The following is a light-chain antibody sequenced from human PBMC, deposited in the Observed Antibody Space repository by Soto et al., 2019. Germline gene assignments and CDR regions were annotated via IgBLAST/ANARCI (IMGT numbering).Light chain of an antibody. CDR3: QQYESTPPT. J-gene: IGKJ2*01. CDR2: WAS. V-gene: IGKV4-1*01. Sequence: IVMTQSPDSLAVSLGERATINCKSSQSVLYSSNNKNYLAWYQQRPGQPPKLLIYWASTRESGVPDRFSGSGSWADFTLTITSLQAEDVAVYYCQQYESTPPTFGQGTKLEIK. CDR1: QSVLYSSNNKNY.